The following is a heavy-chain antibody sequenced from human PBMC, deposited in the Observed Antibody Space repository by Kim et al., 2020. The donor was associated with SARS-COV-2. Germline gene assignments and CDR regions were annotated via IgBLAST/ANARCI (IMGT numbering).Heavy chain of an antibody. V-gene: IGHV4-61*01. CDR3: ARARGYSSSWSAVDYYYYYGKDV. J-gene: IGHJ6*02. Sequence: SETLSLTCTVSGGSVSSGSYYWSWIRQPPGKGLEWIGYIYYSGSTNYNPSLKSRVTISVDTSKNQFSLKLSSVTAADTAVYYCARARGYSSSWSAVDYYYYYGKDVWGQGTTVTVSS. D-gene: IGHD6-13*01. CDR1: GGSVSSGSYY. CDR2: IYYSGST.